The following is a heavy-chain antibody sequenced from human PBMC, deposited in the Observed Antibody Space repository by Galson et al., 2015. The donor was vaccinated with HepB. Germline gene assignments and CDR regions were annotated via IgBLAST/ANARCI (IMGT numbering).Heavy chain of an antibody. CDR3: VRSLRGYSFGYWFDP. V-gene: IGHV4-61*02. Sequence: TLSLTCTVSGDSISSSIDYWSWLRQPAGKGLAWIGRIFTSGSTNYNPSLKIRVTMSVDTSKNQISLKLNSVTAADTAVYYCVRSLRGYSFGYWFDPWGQGTLVTVSS. CDR2: IFTSGST. D-gene: IGHD5-18*01. J-gene: IGHJ5*02. CDR1: GDSISSSIDY.